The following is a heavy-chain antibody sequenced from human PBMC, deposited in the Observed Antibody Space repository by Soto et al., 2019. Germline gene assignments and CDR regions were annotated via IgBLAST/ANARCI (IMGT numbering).Heavy chain of an antibody. CDR1: GFTFSSYA. V-gene: IGHV3-23*01. CDR3: AKDLWEVVVAGRWFDP. D-gene: IGHD2-15*01. J-gene: IGHJ5*02. CDR2: ISGSGGST. Sequence: GGSLRLSCAASGFTFSSYAMSWVRQAPGKGLEWVSAISGSGGSTYYADSVKGRFTISRDNSKNTLYLQMNSLRAEDTAVYYCAKDLWEVVVAGRWFDPWGQGTLVTVSS.